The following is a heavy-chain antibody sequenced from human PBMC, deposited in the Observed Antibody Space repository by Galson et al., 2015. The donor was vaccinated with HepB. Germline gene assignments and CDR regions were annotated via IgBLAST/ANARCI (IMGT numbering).Heavy chain of an antibody. Sequence: SLRLSCAASGFTFSGSAIHWVRQASGKGLEWVARIGSKATNYATSYVPSMKGRFIISRDDSRSMAYLHMKRLKTEDTAVYYYTRLGDFSGYSSKWGQGTLVTVSS. J-gene: IGHJ4*02. D-gene: IGHD6-19*01. V-gene: IGHV3-73*01. CDR3: TRLGDFSGYSSK. CDR1: GFTFSGSA. CDR2: IGSKATNYAT.